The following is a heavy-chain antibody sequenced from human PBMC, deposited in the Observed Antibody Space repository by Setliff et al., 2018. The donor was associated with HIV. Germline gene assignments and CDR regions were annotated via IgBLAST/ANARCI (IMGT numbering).Heavy chain of an antibody. J-gene: IGHJ3*02. CDR3: ATYAVGDYVLGTFHI. V-gene: IGHV1-3*01. Sequence: GASVKVSCKASGYIFTIYAMHWVRQAPGQRLEWMGWINAGNGNTKYSQKFQGRVTMTTDTSTSTVYMELRSLRSDDTAVYYCATYAVGDYVLGTFHIWGQGTMVTVSS. D-gene: IGHD4-17*01. CDR1: GYIFTIYA. CDR2: INAGNGNT.